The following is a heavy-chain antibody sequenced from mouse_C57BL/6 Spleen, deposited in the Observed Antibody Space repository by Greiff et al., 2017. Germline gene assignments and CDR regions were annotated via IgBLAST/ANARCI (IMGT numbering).Heavy chain of an antibody. CDR1: GYTFTSYW. CDR3: ARRWQGYFDY. Sequence: QVQLQQPGAKLVKPGASVKMSCKASGYTFTSYWITWVKQRPGQGLEWIGDIYPGSGSTNYNEKFTSKATLTVDTSSSTAYMQLSSLTSEDSAVYYCARRWQGYFDYWGQGTTLTVSS. D-gene: IGHD2-3*01. J-gene: IGHJ2*01. CDR2: IYPGSGST. V-gene: IGHV1-55*01.